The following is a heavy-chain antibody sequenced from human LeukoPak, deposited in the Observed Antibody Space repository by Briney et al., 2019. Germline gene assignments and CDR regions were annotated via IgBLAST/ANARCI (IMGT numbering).Heavy chain of an antibody. CDR2: TYWNDDK. CDR3: AHKGRGSGSYTV. Sequence: SGPTLVKPTQTLTLTCTFSGFSLSSIGVAVAWIRQPPGKALEWLAVTYWNDDKSYSPTLKSRLTITKDTSKNQVVLIMTNMDPADTATFYCAHKGRGSGSYTVRGQGTLVTVSS. J-gene: IGHJ4*02. CDR1: GFSLSSIGVA. D-gene: IGHD3-10*01. V-gene: IGHV2-5*01.